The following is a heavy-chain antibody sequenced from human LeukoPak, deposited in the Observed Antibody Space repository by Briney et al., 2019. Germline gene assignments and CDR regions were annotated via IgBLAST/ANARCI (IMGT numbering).Heavy chain of an antibody. CDR2: MANDGRDK. J-gene: IGHJ4*02. D-gene: IGHD6-13*01. CDR1: GFTFSSHG. V-gene: IGHV3-30*18. Sequence: AGGSLRLSCAASGFTFSSHGMHWVRQAPGKGLEWVAVMANDGRDKKYADSVKGRFTISRDNSKNTLYLQMNSLRAEDTAVYYCAKDGRVAAAAYYFDYWGQGTLATVSS. CDR3: AKDGRVAAAAYYFDY.